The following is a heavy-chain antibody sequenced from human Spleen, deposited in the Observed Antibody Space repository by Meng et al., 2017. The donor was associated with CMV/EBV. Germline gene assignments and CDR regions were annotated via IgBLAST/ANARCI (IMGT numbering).Heavy chain of an antibody. CDR2: INPYDGYT. CDR1: GYTFISYG. Sequence: ASVKVSCKASGYTFISYGISWVRQAPGQGLEWMGHINPYDGYTKYAQKAQGRVTMTADTSTSTAYLELRRLRSDDTAVYYCAKLGSGYYHFDSWGQGTLVTVSS. CDR3: AKLGSGYYHFDS. J-gene: IGHJ4*02. D-gene: IGHD3-3*01. V-gene: IGHV1-18*01.